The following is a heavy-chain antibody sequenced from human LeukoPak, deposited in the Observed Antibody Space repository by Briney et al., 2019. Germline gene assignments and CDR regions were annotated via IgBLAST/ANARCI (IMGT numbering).Heavy chain of an antibody. J-gene: IGHJ4*02. D-gene: IGHD3-22*01. CDR2: ISGSGGST. CDR3: VRDDDRPDNGLDY. V-gene: IGHV3-23*01. CDR1: GFTFSSYA. Sequence: GGSLRLSCAASGFTFSSYAMSWVRQAPGKGLEWVSAISGSGGSTYYTDSVKGRFTISRDNSKNTLYLQMNSLRAEDTAVYYCVRDDDRPDNGLDYWGQGTLVTVSS.